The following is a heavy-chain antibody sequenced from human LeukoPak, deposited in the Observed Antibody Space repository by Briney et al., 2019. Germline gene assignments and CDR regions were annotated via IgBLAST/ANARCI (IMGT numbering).Heavy chain of an antibody. Sequence: SSETLSLTCAVYGGPFSSYYWSWIRQPPGKGLEWVGEINHSGSTKYNPSLKSRVTISVDTSKNQFSLKLSSVTAADTAVYYCARVALYDSSGYNYFDYWGQGTPVTVSS. CDR3: ARVALYDSSGYNYFDY. J-gene: IGHJ4*02. V-gene: IGHV4-34*01. CDR1: GGPFSSYY. CDR2: INHSGST. D-gene: IGHD3-22*01.